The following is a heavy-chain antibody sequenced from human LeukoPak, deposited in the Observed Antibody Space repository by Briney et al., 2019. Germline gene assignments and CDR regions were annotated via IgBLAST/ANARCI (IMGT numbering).Heavy chain of an antibody. V-gene: IGHV3-30*02. CDR2: IRYDGSNK. CDR1: GFTFSSYG. D-gene: IGHD1-26*01. CDR3: AKLNSGTKTGAFDI. Sequence: PGGSLRLXCAASGFTFSSYGMHWVRQAPGKGLEWVAFIRYDGSNKYYADSVKGRFTISRDNSKNTLYLQMNSLRAEDTAVYYCAKLNSGTKTGAFDIWGQGTMVTVSS. J-gene: IGHJ3*02.